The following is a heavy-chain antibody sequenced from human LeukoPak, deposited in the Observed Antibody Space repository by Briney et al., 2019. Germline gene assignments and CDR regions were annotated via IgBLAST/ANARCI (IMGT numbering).Heavy chain of an antibody. V-gene: IGHV1-2*02. D-gene: IGHD1-1*01. J-gene: IGHJ5*02. CDR3: ARDQTGTTEWFDP. CDR2: INPNSGGT. Sequence: GASVKVSCKASGYTFTGYYMHWGRQAPGQGLEWMGWINPNSGGTNYAQKFQGRVTMTRDTSISTAYMELSRLRSDDTAVYYCARDQTGTTEWFDPWGQGTLVTVSS. CDR1: GYTFTGYY.